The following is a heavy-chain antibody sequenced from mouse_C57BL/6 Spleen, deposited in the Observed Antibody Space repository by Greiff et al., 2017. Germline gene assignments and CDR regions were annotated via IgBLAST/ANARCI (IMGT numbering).Heavy chain of an antibody. D-gene: IGHD2-3*01. V-gene: IGHV7-3*01. Sequence: EVQLVESGGGLVQPGGSLSLSCAASGFTFTDYYMSWVRQPPGKALEWLGFIRNKANGYTTEYSASVKGRFTISIDNSQSILYLQMNALRAEDSATYYCARYDDGYLYYAMDYWGQGTSVTVSS. CDR3: ARYDDGYLYYAMDY. CDR1: GFTFTDYY. CDR2: IRNKANGYTT. J-gene: IGHJ4*01.